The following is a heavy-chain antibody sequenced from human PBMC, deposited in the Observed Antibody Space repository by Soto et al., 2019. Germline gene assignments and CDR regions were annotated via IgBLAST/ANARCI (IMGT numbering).Heavy chain of an antibody. J-gene: IGHJ6*02. Sequence: PGGSLRLSCAASGFTFADYTMHWVRQAPGKGLEWVSLISWDGGSTYYADSVKGRFTISRDNSKNSLYLQMNSLRTEDTALYYCAKDSRPGTTYYYYYYGMDVWGQGTTVTVSS. CDR1: GFTFADYT. CDR2: ISWDGGST. V-gene: IGHV3-43*01. CDR3: AKDSRPGTTYYYYYYGMDV. D-gene: IGHD1-7*01.